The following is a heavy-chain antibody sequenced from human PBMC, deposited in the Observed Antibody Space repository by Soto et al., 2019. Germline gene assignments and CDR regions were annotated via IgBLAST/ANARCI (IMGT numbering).Heavy chain of an antibody. J-gene: IGHJ6*02. V-gene: IGHV1-8*01. CDR1: GYTFTSYD. Sequence: QVQLVQSGAEVKKPGASVKVSCKASGYTFTSYDFNWVRQATGQGLEGMGWMNPNSCNTGYAQKFQGRVTMTRNTSISTAYMELSSLRSEDTAVYYCARRVLSSSSTFSYCYYGMDACGQGTTVTVSS. CDR2: MNPNSCNT. D-gene: IGHD6-6*01. CDR3: ARRVLSSSSTFSYCYYGMDA.